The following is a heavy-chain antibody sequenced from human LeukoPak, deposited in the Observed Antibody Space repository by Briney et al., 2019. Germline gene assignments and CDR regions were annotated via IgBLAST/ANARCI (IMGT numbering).Heavy chain of an antibody. CDR3: ARDKEFDFDY. CDR2: IYYSGST. CDR1: GGSISSSSYY. Sequence: SETLSLTCTVSGGSISSSSYYWGWIRQPPGKGLEWIGSIYYSGSTYYNPSLKSRVTISVDTSKNQFSLKLSSVTAADTAVYYCARDKEFDFDYWGQGTLVTVSS. D-gene: IGHD3-9*01. J-gene: IGHJ4*02. V-gene: IGHV4-39*07.